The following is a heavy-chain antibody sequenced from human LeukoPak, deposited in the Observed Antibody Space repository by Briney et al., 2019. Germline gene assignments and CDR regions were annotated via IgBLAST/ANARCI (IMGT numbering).Heavy chain of an antibody. D-gene: IGHD6-19*01. CDR1: GYRFTSYW. CDR3: ATGYGSGRGAFDI. CDR2: IYPGDSDT. Sequence: GESLKISCVGSGYRFTSYWIGWVRQMPGKGLEYMGIIYPGDSDTRYSPSFQGQVTISADKSISTAYLQWSSLQASDTAMYYCATGYGSGRGAFDIWGQGTMATVSS. V-gene: IGHV5-51*01. J-gene: IGHJ3*02.